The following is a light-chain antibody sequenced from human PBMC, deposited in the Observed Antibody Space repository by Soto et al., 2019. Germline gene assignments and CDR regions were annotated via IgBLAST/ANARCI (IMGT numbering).Light chain of an antibody. Sequence: QSVLTQPASVSRSPGQSMTISCTGTNSDVGSANSVPWYQHHPGKAPRLIIYDVNGGPSGVSNRFSGSKSGNTASLTISGLQVEGEADYYCSSYTNDSPNGVVGTGTRVTV. V-gene: IGLV2-14*03. CDR2: DVN. CDR3: SSYTNDSPNGV. CDR1: NSDVGSANS. J-gene: IGLJ1*01.